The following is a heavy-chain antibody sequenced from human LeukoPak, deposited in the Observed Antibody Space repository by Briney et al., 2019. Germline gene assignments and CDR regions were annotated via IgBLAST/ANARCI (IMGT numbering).Heavy chain of an antibody. D-gene: IGHD6-13*01. CDR3: ARRSSSYYDWFDP. J-gene: IGHJ5*02. Sequence: ASVKVSCKASGYTFTGYYMHWVRQAPGQGLEWMGWINPNSGGTNYAQKFQGRVAMTRDTSISTAYMELSRLRSDDTAVYYCARRSSSYYDWFDPWGQGTLVTVSS. V-gene: IGHV1-2*02. CDR1: GYTFTGYY. CDR2: INPNSGGT.